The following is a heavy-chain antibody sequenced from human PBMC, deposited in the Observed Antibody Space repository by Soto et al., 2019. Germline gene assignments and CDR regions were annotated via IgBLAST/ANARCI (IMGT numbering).Heavy chain of an antibody. J-gene: IGHJ6*02. CDR1: GDSITSIYH. D-gene: IGHD3-22*01. V-gene: IGHV4-38-2*01. CDR3: ARGLRRGAMDLRYYDSSGYYRKSGYYYYGMDV. Sequence: SGTPALTCAVSGDSITSIYHWAWIRQPPGRGLEWVASIYHSGTTYYNPSLKSRVTISVDTSKNQFSLKLSSVTAADTAVYYCARGLRRGAMDLRYYDSSGYYRKSGYYYYGMDVWCQGTTVS. CDR2: IYHSGTT.